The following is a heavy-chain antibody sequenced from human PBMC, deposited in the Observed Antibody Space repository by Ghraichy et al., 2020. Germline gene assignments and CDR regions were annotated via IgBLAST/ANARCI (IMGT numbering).Heavy chain of an antibody. CDR1: GGSISSDGHY. Sequence: LSLTCTVSGGSISSDGHYWSWIRHHPEKGLEWIGYIYYSGSTDYNPSLKSRVTISAYTSKNQFSLKLSSVTVADTAVYYCARATYWHDGTSYNSRHDFWGQGTLVTVSS. CDR2: IYYSGST. J-gene: IGHJ4*02. V-gene: IGHV4-31*03. D-gene: IGHD1-20*01. CDR3: ARATYWHDGTSYNSRHDF.